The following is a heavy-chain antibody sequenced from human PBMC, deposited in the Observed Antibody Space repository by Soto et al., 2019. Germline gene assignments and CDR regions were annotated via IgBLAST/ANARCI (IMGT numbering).Heavy chain of an antibody. CDR3: ARGIRNYYGVDV. V-gene: IGHV3-74*01. J-gene: IGHJ6*02. CDR2: IKGDGSST. CDR1: GYTFTSYD. Sequence: SCKASGYTFTSYDINWVRQAPGTGLEWVSRIKGDGSSTSYADSVKGRFTISRDNAKNTLYLQMNSLGAEDTAVYWCARGIRNYYGVDVWGQGTTVTVSS.